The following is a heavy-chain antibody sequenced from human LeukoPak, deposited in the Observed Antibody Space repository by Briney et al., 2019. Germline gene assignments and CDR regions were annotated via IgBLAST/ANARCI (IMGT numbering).Heavy chain of an antibody. CDR2: INPNSGGI. J-gene: IGHJ4*02. Sequence: ASVKVSCTASGYTFTGYYMHWVRQAPGQGLEWMGRINPNSGGINYAQKFQGRVTMTRDTSISTAYMELSRLRSDDTAVYYCARAYYDSSGYYYLDYWGQGTLVTVSS. CDR1: GYTFTGYY. D-gene: IGHD3-22*01. V-gene: IGHV1-2*06. CDR3: ARAYYDSSGYYYLDY.